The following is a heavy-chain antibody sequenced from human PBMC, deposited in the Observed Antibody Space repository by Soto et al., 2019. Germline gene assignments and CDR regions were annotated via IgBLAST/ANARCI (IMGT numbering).Heavy chain of an antibody. D-gene: IGHD1-26*01. CDR3: ARHSGAVKPDY. J-gene: IGHJ4*02. CDR1: GYTFTSHW. Sequence: PGESLKISCMGSGYTFTSHWIGWVRQMPGKGLEWMGIIYPGDSDTRYSPSFQGQVTLSADKSISTAYLQWTSLKASDTAMYYCARHSGAVKPDYWGRGTLVTVSS. V-gene: IGHV5-51*01. CDR2: IYPGDSDT.